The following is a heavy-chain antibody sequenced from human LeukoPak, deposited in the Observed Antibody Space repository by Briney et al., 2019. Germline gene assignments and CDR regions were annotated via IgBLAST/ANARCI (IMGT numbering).Heavy chain of an antibody. CDR2: ISAYNGNT. D-gene: IGHD6-6*01. CDR1: GYTFTIYG. CDR3: ARGGIAARLGWFDP. J-gene: IGHJ5*02. V-gene: IGHV1-18*01. Sequence: ASVTVSCTASGYTFTIYGISWVRQAPGQGLEWMGWISAYNGNTNYAQKLQGRVTMTTDTSTSTAYMELRSLRSDDTAVYYCARGGIAARLGWFDPWGQGTLVTVSS.